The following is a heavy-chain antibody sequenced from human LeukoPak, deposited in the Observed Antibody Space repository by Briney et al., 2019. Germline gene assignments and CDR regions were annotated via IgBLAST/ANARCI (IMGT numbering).Heavy chain of an antibody. V-gene: IGHV3-7*03. Sequence: GGSLRLSCAASGFTFSSYWMNWARQAPGKGLEWVASINHNGNVNYYVDSVKGRFTISRDDSKKSLYLQMNSLKTEDTAVYYCAREGDSSGPDFEYWGQGALVTVSS. D-gene: IGHD3-22*01. J-gene: IGHJ4*02. CDR2: INHNGNVN. CDR1: GFTFSSYW. CDR3: AREGDSSGPDFEY.